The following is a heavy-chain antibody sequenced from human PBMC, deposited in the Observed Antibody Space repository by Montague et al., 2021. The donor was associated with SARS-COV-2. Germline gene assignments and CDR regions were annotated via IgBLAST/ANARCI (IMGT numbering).Heavy chain of an antibody. CDR2: ISFDGTNK. Sequence: SLRLSCAASGFTFTSYAMHWVRQAPGKGLEWVAVISFDGTNKYYTDSVKGRFTISRDNSKNTLYLQMHSVRPEDTAVYYCASDQGVYSYNDYWGQGALVTVSS. D-gene: IGHD5-18*01. CDR1: GFTFTSYA. V-gene: IGHV3-30-3*01. CDR3: ASDQGVYSYNDY. J-gene: IGHJ4*02.